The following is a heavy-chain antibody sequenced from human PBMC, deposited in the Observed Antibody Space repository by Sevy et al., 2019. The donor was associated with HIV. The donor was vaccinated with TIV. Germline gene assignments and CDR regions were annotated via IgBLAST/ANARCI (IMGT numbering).Heavy chain of an antibody. D-gene: IGHD1-26*01. Sequence: GGSLRLSCAASGFTFNNFNMNWVRQAPGKGLQWVSSISGSSNYIYYAESLKGRFIISRDNVKDTVFLQMNSLRADDTAVYYCARGPPDGSYDYFDSWGQRTLVTASS. V-gene: IGHV3-21*06. J-gene: IGHJ4*02. CDR1: GFTFNNFN. CDR2: ISGSSNYI. CDR3: ARGPPDGSYDYFDS.